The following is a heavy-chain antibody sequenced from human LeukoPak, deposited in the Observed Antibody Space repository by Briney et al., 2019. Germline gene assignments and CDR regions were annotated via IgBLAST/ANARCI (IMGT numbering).Heavy chain of an antibody. CDR1: NY. V-gene: IGHV3-53*05. D-gene: IGHD1-7*01. CDR2: TYSGGAS. Sequence: NYMNWVRQAPGXGLEWVSVTYSGGASYYAESLAGRFTASRDNGKNTLYLQMDSLRPEDTAVYYCAREIRKNYRFYLDHWGPGALVTVSS. J-gene: IGHJ4*02. CDR3: AREIRKNYRFYLDH.